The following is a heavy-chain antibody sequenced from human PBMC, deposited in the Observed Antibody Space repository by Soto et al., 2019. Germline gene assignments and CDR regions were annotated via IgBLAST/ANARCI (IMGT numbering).Heavy chain of an antibody. V-gene: IGHV1-18*01. CDR1: GYTFTSYG. D-gene: IGHD2-2*01. Sequence: GASVKVSCKASGYTFTSYGISWVRQAPGQGLEWMGWISAYNGNTNYAQKLQGRVTMTTDTSTSTAYMELRSLRSDDTAVYYCARDDCSSTSCYTYYMDVWGKGTTVTVSS. CDR2: ISAYNGNT. J-gene: IGHJ6*03. CDR3: ARDDCSSTSCYTYYMDV.